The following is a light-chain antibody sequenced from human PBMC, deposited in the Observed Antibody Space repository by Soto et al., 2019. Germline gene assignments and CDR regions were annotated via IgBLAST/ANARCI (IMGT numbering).Light chain of an antibody. CDR3: SAWDGSLSGRV. Sequence: QSALTQPPSASGSPGQSVTISCTGTSSDVGACNYVSWFQQHPGKAPKLMIYEVSKRPSGVPDRFSGSKSGSTASLTVSGLQAEDEADYYCSAWDGSLSGRVFGGGTQLTVL. CDR2: EVS. J-gene: IGLJ2*01. V-gene: IGLV2-8*01. CDR1: SSDVGACNY.